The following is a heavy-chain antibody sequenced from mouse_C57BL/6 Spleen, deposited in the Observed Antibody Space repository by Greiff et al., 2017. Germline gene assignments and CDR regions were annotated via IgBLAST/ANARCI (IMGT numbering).Heavy chain of an antibody. D-gene: IGHD3-3*01. J-gene: IGHJ2*01. V-gene: IGHV1-26*01. Sequence: EVQLQQSGPELVKPGASVKISCKASGYTFTDYYMNWVKQSHGKSLEWIGDINPNNGGTSYNQKFKGKATLTVDKSSSTAYMELRSLTSADSAVYYCARGDVDYRGQGTTLTVSS. CDR1: GYTFTDYY. CDR3: ARGDVDY. CDR2: INPNNGGT.